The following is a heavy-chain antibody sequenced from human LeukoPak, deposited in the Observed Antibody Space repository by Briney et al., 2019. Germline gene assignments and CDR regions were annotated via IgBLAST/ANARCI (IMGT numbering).Heavy chain of an antibody. Sequence: ASVKVSCKVSGYTLTELSMHWVRQAPGKGLEWMGGFDPEDGKTIYAQKFQGRVTMTEDTSTDTAYMELSSLRSEDTAVYYCATTGYYDILTGYRAFDYWGQGTLVTVSS. CDR1: GYTLTELS. J-gene: IGHJ4*02. CDR2: FDPEDGKT. V-gene: IGHV1-24*01. CDR3: ATTGYYDILTGYRAFDY. D-gene: IGHD3-9*01.